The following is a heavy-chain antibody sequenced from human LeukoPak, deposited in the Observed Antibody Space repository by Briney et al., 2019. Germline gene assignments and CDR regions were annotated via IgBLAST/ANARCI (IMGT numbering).Heavy chain of an antibody. CDR2: ISYAGSNK. J-gene: IGHJ4*02. CDR3: ANGASTVKQAPDY. V-gene: IGHV3-30*04. CDR1: GFTFSSYA. D-gene: IGHD4-17*01. Sequence: GGPLRLFCEASGFTFSSYAMHWVRQAPGKGLEGVAVISYAGSNKYYADSVKGRFTISRDNSKNTLYLQMNSLRAEDTAVYYCANGASTVKQAPDYWGQGTLVTVSS.